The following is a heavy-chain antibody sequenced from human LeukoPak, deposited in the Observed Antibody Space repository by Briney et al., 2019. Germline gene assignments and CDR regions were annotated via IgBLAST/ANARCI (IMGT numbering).Heavy chain of an antibody. J-gene: IGHJ4*02. Sequence: GGSLRLSCAASGFTVSSNYMSWVRQAPGKGLEWVSVIYSGGSTYYADSVKGRFTVSRDNSKNTLYLQMNSLRAEDTAVYYCAREVGYSGYDPNYFDYWGQGTLVTVSS. CDR3: AREVGYSGYDPNYFDY. CDR1: GFTVSSNY. CDR2: IYSGGST. D-gene: IGHD5-12*01. V-gene: IGHV3-66*01.